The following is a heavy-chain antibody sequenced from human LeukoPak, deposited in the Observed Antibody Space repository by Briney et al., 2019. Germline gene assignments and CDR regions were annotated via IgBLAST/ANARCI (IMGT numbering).Heavy chain of an antibody. J-gene: IGHJ6*02. CDR2: IYSGGST. CDR1: GFTVSSNY. V-gene: IGHV3-53*01. CDR3: ARDYWISRAGYYYYGMDV. D-gene: IGHD1-1*01. Sequence: PGGSLRLSCAASGFTVSSNYMSWVRQAPGKGLEWVSVIYSGGSTYYADSVKGRFTTSRDKSKNTLYLQMNSLRAEDTAVYYCARDYWISRAGYYYYGMDVWGQGTTVTVSS.